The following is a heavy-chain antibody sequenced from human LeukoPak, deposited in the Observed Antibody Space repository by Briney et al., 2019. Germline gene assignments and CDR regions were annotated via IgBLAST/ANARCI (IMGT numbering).Heavy chain of an antibody. V-gene: IGHV3-48*03. CDR1: GFTFSSYE. Sequence: PGGSLRLSCAASGFTFSSYEMNWVRQAPGKGLEWVSYISSSGTTIYYADSVKGRFTISSDNAKNSLYLQMNSLRAEDTAVYYCAIGLFEEQQPYWGQGTLVTVSS. CDR2: ISSSGTTI. D-gene: IGHD6-13*01. J-gene: IGHJ4*02. CDR3: AIGLFEEQQPY.